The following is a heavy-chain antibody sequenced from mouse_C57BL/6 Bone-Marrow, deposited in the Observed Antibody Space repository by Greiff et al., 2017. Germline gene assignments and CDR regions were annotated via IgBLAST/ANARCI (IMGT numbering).Heavy chain of an antibody. CDR3: ARDLKLGRGYFDY. Sequence: EVMLVESGGGLVKPGGSLKLSCAASGFTFSSYAMSWVRQTPEKRLEWVATISDGGSYTYYPDNVKGRFTISRDNAKNNLYLQMSHLKSEDTAMYYCARDLKLGRGYFDYWGKSTTLTVSS. J-gene: IGHJ2*01. CDR1: GFTFSSYA. D-gene: IGHD4-1*01. V-gene: IGHV5-4*01. CDR2: ISDGGSYT.